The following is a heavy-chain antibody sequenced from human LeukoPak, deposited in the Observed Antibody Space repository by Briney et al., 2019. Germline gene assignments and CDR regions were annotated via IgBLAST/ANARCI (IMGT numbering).Heavy chain of an antibody. V-gene: IGHV4-30-2*05. D-gene: IGHD6-13*01. Sequence: SETLSLTCAVSGGSISSGGYSWSWIRQPPGEGLEWIGYIYHSGSTYYNPSLKSRVSISVDTSKNQFSLKVNSVTAADTAMYFCARVNFSWSSMAFDIWGQGTMVTVSS. CDR3: ARVNFSWSSMAFDI. CDR1: GGSISSGGYS. J-gene: IGHJ3*02. CDR2: IYHSGST.